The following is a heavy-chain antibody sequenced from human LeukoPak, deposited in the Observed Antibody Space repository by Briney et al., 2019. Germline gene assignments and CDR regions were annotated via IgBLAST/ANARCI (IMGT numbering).Heavy chain of an antibody. V-gene: IGHV4-39*01. CDR3: ARRSYYDSSGYYYI. J-gene: IGHJ4*02. D-gene: IGHD3-22*01. CDR2: IYYSRST. CDR1: GGSISSSSYY. Sequence: SETLSLTCTVSGGSISSSSYYWGWIRQPPGKGLEWIGSIYYSRSTYYNPSLKSRVTISVDTSKNQFSLKLSSVTAADTAVYYCARRSYYDSSGYYYIWGQGTLVPVSS.